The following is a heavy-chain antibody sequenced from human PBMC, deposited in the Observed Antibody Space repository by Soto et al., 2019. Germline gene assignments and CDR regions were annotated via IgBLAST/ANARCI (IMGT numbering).Heavy chain of an antibody. CDR1: GFTLSSYW. D-gene: IGHD3-22*01. Sequence: EVQLVESGGGLVQPGGSLRLSCAASGFTLSSYWMHWVRQAPGKGLVWVSRINSDGSSTSYADSVKGRFTISRDNTKNTLYWQMNSLSAEDTAVSYCGRAPGAGHYDSSGYYYEWGQGPLVPVSS. CDR2: INSDGSST. J-gene: IGHJ4*02. V-gene: IGHV3-74*01. CDR3: GRAPGAGHYDSSGYYYE.